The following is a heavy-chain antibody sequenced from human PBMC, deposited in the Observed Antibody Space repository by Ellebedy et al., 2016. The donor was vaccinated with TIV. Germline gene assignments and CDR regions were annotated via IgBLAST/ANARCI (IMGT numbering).Heavy chain of an antibody. CDR2: INPNSGGT. D-gene: IGHD2-15*01. CDR1: GYTFTTNY. V-gene: IGHV1-2*02. CDR3: ARSPRKVAAIY. Sequence: ASVKVSCXASGYTFTTNYIHWVRQAPGQGLEWMGWINPNSGGTNYAQKFQGRVTMTRDTSISTAYMELSRLRSDDTAVYYCARSPRKVAAIYWGQGTLVTVSS. J-gene: IGHJ4*02.